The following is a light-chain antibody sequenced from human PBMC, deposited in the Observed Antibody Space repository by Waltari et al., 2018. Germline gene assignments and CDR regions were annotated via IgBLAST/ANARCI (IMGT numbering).Light chain of an antibody. V-gene: IGLV3-21*02. CDR3: QVWDSSNDHRV. J-gene: IGLJ3*02. Sequence: SYVLTQPPSVSVAPGQTATITCGGNNIGSNTVHWYQQKPGQAPVLVGYDDSDRPSGIPERFSGSNAGNTATLTISRVEAGDEADYYCQVWDSSNDHRVLGGGTKLTVL. CDR1: NIGSNT. CDR2: DDS.